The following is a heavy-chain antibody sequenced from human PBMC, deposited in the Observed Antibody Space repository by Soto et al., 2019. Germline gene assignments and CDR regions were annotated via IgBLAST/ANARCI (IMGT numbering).Heavy chain of an antibody. V-gene: IGHV1-69*06. CDR2: IVPVFGSV. CDR1: EGSFSNYA. J-gene: IGHJ6*02. D-gene: IGHD2-15*01. CDR3: ARPANIAGRAGDHYYYYGMDG. Sequence: QVQLVQSGAEVKKPGSSAKVSCKTSEGSFSNYAISWVRQAPGQGLEWMGGIVPVFGSVKYAQKFQGRVTLTADTLTATAYMELSSLRSDDTAVYYCARPANIAGRAGDHYYYYGMDGWGQGTTVTV.